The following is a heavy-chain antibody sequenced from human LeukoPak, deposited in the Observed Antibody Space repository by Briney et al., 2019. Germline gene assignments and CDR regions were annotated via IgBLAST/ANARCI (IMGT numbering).Heavy chain of an antibody. Sequence: GGSLRLSCAASGFTFSSYAMHWVRQAPGKGLEWVAVISYDGSNKYYADSVKGRFTISRGNSKNTLYLQMNSLRAEDTAVYYCARLGPSSWYNTDAFDIWGQGTMVTVSS. D-gene: IGHD6-13*01. J-gene: IGHJ3*02. V-gene: IGHV3-30-3*01. CDR3: ARLGPSSWYNTDAFDI. CDR2: ISYDGSNK. CDR1: GFTFSSYA.